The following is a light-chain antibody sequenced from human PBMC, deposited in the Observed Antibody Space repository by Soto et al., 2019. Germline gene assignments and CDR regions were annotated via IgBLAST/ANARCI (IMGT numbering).Light chain of an antibody. CDR2: RAS. J-gene: IGKJ1*01. Sequence: IVLTQSPATLSLSPEQTATLSCRASQSVNSNLAWYQQKPGQAPRLLIYRASTRATGIPARFSGSGSGTDFTLTISGLQSEDFAVYYCQQYNNWPRTFGQGTKVDIK. CDR3: QQYNNWPRT. V-gene: IGKV3-15*01. CDR1: QSVNSN.